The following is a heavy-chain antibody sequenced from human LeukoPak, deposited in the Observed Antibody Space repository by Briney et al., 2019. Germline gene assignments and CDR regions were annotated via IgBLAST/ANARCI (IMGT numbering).Heavy chain of an antibody. V-gene: IGHV3-9*01. D-gene: IGHD1-26*01. CDR3: AKDLQWDPYAFDI. Sequence: PGGSLRLSCAASGFTFDDYAMHWVRQAPGKGLEWVSGISWNSGSIGYADSVKGRFTISRDNAKNSLYLQMNSLRAEDTALYYCAKDLQWDPYAFDIWGQGTMVTVSS. J-gene: IGHJ3*02. CDR1: GFTFDDYA. CDR2: ISWNSGSI.